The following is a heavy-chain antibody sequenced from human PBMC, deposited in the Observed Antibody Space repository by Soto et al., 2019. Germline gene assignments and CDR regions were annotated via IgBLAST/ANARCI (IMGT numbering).Heavy chain of an antibody. CDR3: ATPRVGATTSYFDY. CDR1: GYTLTELS. CDR2: FDPEDGET. D-gene: IGHD1-26*01. J-gene: IGHJ4*02. V-gene: IGHV1-24*01. Sequence: EASVKVSCKVSGYTLTELSMHWVRQAPGKGLEWMGGFDPEDGETIYAQKFQGRVTMTEDTSTDTAYMGLSSLRSEDTAVYYCATPRVGATTSYFDYWGQGTLVTVSS.